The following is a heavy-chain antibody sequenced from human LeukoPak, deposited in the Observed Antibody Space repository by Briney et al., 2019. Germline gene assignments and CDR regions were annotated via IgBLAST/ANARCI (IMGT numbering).Heavy chain of an antibody. D-gene: IGHD2-21*01. CDR1: GGSISSYY. V-gene: IGHV4-4*07. CDR2: IYTSGST. Sequence: SETLSLTCTVSGGSISSYYWSWIRQPAGKGLEWIGRIYTSGSTNYNPSLKSRVTMSVDTSKNQFSLKLSSVTAADTAVYYCARELFEKNYYYYYMDVWGKGTTVTISS. CDR3: ARELFEKNYYYYYMDV. J-gene: IGHJ6*03.